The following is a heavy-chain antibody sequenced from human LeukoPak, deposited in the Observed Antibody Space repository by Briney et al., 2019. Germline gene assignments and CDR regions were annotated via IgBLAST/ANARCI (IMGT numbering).Heavy chain of an antibody. CDR2: IYHSGST. J-gene: IGHJ4*02. Sequence: PSETLSLTCAVAGYSISSGYYWGWIRQPPGKGLEWIGSIYHSGSTYYNPSLKSRVTISVDTSKNQFSLKLSSVTAADTAVYYCARDYGDYGAPFDYWGQGTLVTVSS. D-gene: IGHD4-17*01. V-gene: IGHV4-38-2*02. CDR1: GYSISSGYY. CDR3: ARDYGDYGAPFDY.